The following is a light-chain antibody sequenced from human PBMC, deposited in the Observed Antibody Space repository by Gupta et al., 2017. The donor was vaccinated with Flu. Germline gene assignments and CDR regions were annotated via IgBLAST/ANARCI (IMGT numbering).Light chain of an antibody. CDR1: PSVDNAY. J-gene: IGKJ3*01. CDR2: GTS. Sequence: EIVVTQSPGTLSLSPGERATLSCSATPSVDNAYFAWYQQKPGQPPRLLIYGTSSRATGLPDRFSGSGSGTDFTLTINRLEPDDFAVYYCQQYVNLPFTFGHGTKVDIK. V-gene: IGKV3-20*01. CDR3: QQYVNLPFT.